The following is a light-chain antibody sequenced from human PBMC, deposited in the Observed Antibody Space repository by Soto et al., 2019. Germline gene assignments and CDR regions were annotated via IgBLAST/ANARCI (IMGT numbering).Light chain of an antibody. Sequence: DIQMTQSPSTLSASVVDTVTITFRASQSVSDSLAWYQQKPGEAPKVLIFAASSLQSGLPSRFSGGGSGTDFSLTISSLQPEDFATYYCKQSRSFPLTFGGGTKVDIK. CDR1: QSVSDS. CDR2: AAS. J-gene: IGKJ4*01. V-gene: IGKV1-12*01. CDR3: KQSRSFPLT.